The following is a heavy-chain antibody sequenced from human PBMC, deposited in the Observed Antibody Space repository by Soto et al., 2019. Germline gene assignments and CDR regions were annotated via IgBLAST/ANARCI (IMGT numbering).Heavy chain of an antibody. V-gene: IGHV4-31*03. J-gene: IGHJ4*02. Sequence: QVQLQESGPGLVQPSQTLSLTCTVSGGSISSGGYYWSWIRQHPGKGLEWIGSIYYSGSTYYNPSLKSRVTISVDTSKNQFSLKLSSVTAADTAVYYCARSSTSANYFAYWGQGTLVTFSS. CDR2: IYYSGST. D-gene: IGHD2-2*01. CDR3: ARSSTSANYFAY. CDR1: GGSISSGGYY.